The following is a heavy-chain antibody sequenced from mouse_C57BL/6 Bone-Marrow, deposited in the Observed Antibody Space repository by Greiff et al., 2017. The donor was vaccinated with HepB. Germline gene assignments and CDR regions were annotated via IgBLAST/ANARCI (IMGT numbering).Heavy chain of an antibody. V-gene: IGHV1-69*01. CDR1: GYTFTSYW. J-gene: IGHJ2*01. D-gene: IGHD2-12*01. CDR3: ARKLRRRRSGYFDY. CDR2: IDPSDSYT. Sequence: VQLQQSGAELVMPGASVKLSCKASGYTFTSYWMHWVKQRPGQGLEWIGEIDPSDSYTNYNQKFKGKSTLTVDKSSSTAYMQLSSLTSEDSAVYYCARKLRRRRSGYFDYWGQGTTLTVSS.